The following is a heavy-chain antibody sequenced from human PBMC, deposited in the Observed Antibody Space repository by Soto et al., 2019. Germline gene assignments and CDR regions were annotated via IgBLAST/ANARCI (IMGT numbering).Heavy chain of an antibody. D-gene: IGHD3-22*01. CDR1: GFTFSSYG. CDR3: AKDGGTYDSSGYLGFLFDY. Sequence: GGSLRLSCAASGFTFSSYGMHWVRQAPGKGLEWVAVISYDGSNKYYADSVKGRFTISRDNSKNTLYLQMNSLRAEDTAVYYCAKDGGTYDSSGYLGFLFDYWGQGTLVTVSS. J-gene: IGHJ4*02. CDR2: ISYDGSNK. V-gene: IGHV3-30*18.